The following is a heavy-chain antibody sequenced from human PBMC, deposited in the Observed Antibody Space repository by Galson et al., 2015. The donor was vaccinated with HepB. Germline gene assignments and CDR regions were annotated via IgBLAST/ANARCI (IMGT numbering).Heavy chain of an antibody. V-gene: IGHV3-53*01. CDR3: ARESVYYDSSGQEYYFDY. CDR2: IYSGGST. CDR1: GFTVSSNY. J-gene: IGHJ4*02. D-gene: IGHD3-22*01. Sequence: SLRLSCAASGFTVSSNYMSWVRQAPGKGLEWVSVIYSGGSTYYADSVKGRFTISRDNSKNTLYLQMNSLRAEDTAVYYCARESVYYDSSGQEYYFDYWGQGTLVTVSS.